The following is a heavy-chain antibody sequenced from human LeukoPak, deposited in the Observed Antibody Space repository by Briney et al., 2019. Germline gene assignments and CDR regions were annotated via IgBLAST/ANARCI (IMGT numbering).Heavy chain of an antibody. D-gene: IGHD2-2*01. CDR1: GGSISSGDYY. CDR3: AREPHRVVPDYPTHNAFDI. CDR2: IYYSGST. J-gene: IGHJ3*02. V-gene: IGHV4-61*08. Sequence: SQTLSLTCTVSGGSISSGDYYWSWIRQPPGKGLEWIGYIYYSGSTNYNPSLKSRVTISVDTSKNQFSLKLSSVTAADTAVYYCAREPHRVVPDYPTHNAFDIWGQGTMVTVSS.